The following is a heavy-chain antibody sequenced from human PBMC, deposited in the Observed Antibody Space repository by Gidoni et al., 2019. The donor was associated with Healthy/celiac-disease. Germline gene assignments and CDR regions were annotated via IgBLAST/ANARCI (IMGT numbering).Heavy chain of an antibody. D-gene: IGHD2-21*02. CDR2: ISSRSSYI. CDR3: ARDHPYAVVTAIPLDY. V-gene: IGHV3-21*01. CDR1: GFTFRRYS. J-gene: IGHJ4*02. Sequence: EVQLVESGGGLFKPGGPLRLSCAASGFTFRRYSMNWVRQAPGKGLEWVSSISSRSSYIYYADSVKGRFTISRDNAKNSLYLQMNSLRAEDTAVYYCARDHPYAVVTAIPLDYWGQGTLVTVSS.